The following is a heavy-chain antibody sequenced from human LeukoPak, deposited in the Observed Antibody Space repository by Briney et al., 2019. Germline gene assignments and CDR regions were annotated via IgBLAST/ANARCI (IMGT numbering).Heavy chain of an antibody. J-gene: IGHJ5*02. Sequence: SETLSLTCTVSGGSISSGSYYWSWIRQPAGKGLEWIGRIYTSGSTNYNPSLKSRVTISVDTSKNQFSLKLSSVTAADTAVYYCARAVRQWLPYNWFDPWGQGTLVTVSS. D-gene: IGHD6-19*01. CDR2: IYTSGST. V-gene: IGHV4-61*02. CDR3: ARAVRQWLPYNWFDP. CDR1: GGSISSGSYY.